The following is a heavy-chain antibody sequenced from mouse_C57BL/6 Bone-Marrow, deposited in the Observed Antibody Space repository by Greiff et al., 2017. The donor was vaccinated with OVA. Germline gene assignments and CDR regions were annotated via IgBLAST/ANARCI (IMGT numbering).Heavy chain of an antibody. CDR3: ARGVSNWFAD. CDR2: IYPGSGST. J-gene: IGHJ3*01. CDR1: GYTFTSYW. Sequence: QVHVKQPGAELVKPGASVKMSCKASGYTFTSYWITWVKQRPGQGLEWIGDIYPGSGSTNYNEKFKSKATLTVDTSSSTAYMQLSSLTSEDSAVYYCARGVSNWFADWGQGTLVTVSA. V-gene: IGHV1-55*01. D-gene: IGHD2-5*01.